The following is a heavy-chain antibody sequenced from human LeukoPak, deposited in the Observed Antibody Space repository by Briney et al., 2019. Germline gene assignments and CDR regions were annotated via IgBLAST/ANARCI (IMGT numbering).Heavy chain of an antibody. J-gene: IGHJ6*03. V-gene: IGHV1-69*05. Sequence: SVKVSCKASGGTFNSYAISWVRQAPGQGHEWMGGIMPLFGTANYAQEFQGRVTFTTDESASTAYMEVSSLRSEDTAVYYCASGSLGDGYGVGDYYQYMDVWGKGTTVTVSS. CDR1: GGTFNSYA. CDR3: ASGSLGDGYGVGDYYQYMDV. CDR2: IMPLFGTA. D-gene: IGHD5-24*01.